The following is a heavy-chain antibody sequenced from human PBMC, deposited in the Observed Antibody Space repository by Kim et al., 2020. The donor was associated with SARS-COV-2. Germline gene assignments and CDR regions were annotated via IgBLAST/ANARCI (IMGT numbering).Heavy chain of an antibody. CDR2: IWYDGSGK. CDR1: GFVFSSYG. V-gene: IGHV3-33*01. D-gene: IGHD2-15*01. CDR3: AREDYGGNHGYFYGMDV. Sequence: GGSLRLSCAASGFVFSSYGMHWVRQAPGKGLEWVAGIWYDGSGKYYSDSVKGRFTISRDNSKNTLFLQMNSLRVEDTAVYYCAREDYGGNHGYFYGMDVWGQGPTVTVSS. J-gene: IGHJ6*02.